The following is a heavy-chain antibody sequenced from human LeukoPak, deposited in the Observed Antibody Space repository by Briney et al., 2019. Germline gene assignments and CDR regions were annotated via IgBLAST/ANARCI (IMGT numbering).Heavy chain of an antibody. V-gene: IGHV3-30*02. CDR3: ARGFDYYDSSGYGFDY. Sequence: GGSLRLSCAVSRFTFSSYGMHWVRQAPGKGLEWVAFIRYDGSNKYYADSVKGRFIISRDNSKNTLYLQMNSLRAEDTAVYYCARGFDYYDSSGYGFDYWGQGTLVTVSS. D-gene: IGHD3-22*01. CDR2: IRYDGSNK. CDR1: RFTFSSYG. J-gene: IGHJ4*02.